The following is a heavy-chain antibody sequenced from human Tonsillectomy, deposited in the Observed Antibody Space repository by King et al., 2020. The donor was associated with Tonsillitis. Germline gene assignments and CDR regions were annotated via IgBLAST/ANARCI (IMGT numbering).Heavy chain of an antibody. CDR3: ARYVSGSFDY. D-gene: IGHD1-26*01. J-gene: IGHJ4*02. Sequence: QLQESGPGVVKPSETLSLTCTVSGGSISSSDHFWAWIRQPPGKGLEWIGYMYDSGTISYNPSLKSRVTISGGTSENRFSLKLSSVTAADTAVYFCARYVSGSFDYWGQGALVTVSS. CDR2: MYDSGTI. CDR1: GGSISSSDHF. V-gene: IGHV4-39*01.